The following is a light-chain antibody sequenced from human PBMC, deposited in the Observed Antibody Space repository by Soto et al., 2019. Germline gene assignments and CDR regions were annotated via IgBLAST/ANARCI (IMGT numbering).Light chain of an antibody. Sequence: QSALTQPASVSGSPGQSITISCTGTSSDVGGYNYVSWYQQHPGKAPKLMIYDVSNRPSGVSNRFSGSKSGNTASLTISGLQAEDEADYYCSSYTSSSTVVLGGWTKLTVL. CDR2: DVS. J-gene: IGLJ2*01. CDR1: SSDVGGYNY. V-gene: IGLV2-14*01. CDR3: SSYTSSSTVV.